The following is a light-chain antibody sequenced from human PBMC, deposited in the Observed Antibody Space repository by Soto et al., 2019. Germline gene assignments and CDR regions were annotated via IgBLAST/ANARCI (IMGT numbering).Light chain of an antibody. Sequence: EIVLTQSPGTLSLSPGERATLSCRASQSVSSSSLAWYQQKPGQAPRLLLYGASNRATGIPDRFSASGSGTDFTLTISRLEPEDFAVYSCQHYGGSPYTFGQGTKLEI. CDR2: GAS. CDR3: QHYGGSPYT. V-gene: IGKV3-20*01. CDR1: QSVSSSS. J-gene: IGKJ2*01.